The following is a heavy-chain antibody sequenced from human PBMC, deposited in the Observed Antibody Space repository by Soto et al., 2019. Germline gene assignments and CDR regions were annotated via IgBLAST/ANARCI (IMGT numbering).Heavy chain of an antibody. CDR2: IYYSGGT. J-gene: IGHJ4*02. CDR3: ARPSGSCLYYFDY. CDR1: GGSISSSSYY. D-gene: IGHD1-26*01. V-gene: IGHV4-39*01. Sequence: PSETLSLTCTVSGGSISSSSYYWGWVRQPPAKGLEWIGSIYYSGGTYYNPSLKSRVTISVDTSKNQFSLKLSSVTAADTAVYYCARPSGSCLYYFDYWGEGTQVTVYS.